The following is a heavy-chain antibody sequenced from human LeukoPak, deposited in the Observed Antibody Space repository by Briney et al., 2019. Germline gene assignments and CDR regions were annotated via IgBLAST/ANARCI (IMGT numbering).Heavy chain of an antibody. V-gene: IGHV3-49*04. D-gene: IGHD4-17*01. CDR2: IRSKAYGGTT. J-gene: IGHJ4*02. CDR3: TRGGRVTTLY. Sequence: GGSLRLSCTASGFTFGDYAMSWVRQAPGKGLEWVGFIRSKAYGGTTEYAASVKGRFTISRDDSKSIAYLQMNSLKTEDTAVYYCTRGGRVTTLYWGQGTLVTVSS. CDR1: GFTFGDYA.